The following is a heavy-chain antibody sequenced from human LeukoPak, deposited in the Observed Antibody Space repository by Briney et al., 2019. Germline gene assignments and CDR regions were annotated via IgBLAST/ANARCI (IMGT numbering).Heavy chain of an antibody. CDR3: ARVPVRYGSGSYYNPYYFDY. CDR2: IYYSGST. Sequence: SETLSLTCTVSGGSISSYYWSWIRQPPGKGLEWIGYIYYSGSTNYNPSLKSRVTISVDTSKNQFSLKLSSVTAADTAVYYCARVPVRYGSGSYYNPYYFDYWGQGTLVTVSS. J-gene: IGHJ4*02. D-gene: IGHD3-10*01. V-gene: IGHV4-59*01. CDR1: GGSISSYY.